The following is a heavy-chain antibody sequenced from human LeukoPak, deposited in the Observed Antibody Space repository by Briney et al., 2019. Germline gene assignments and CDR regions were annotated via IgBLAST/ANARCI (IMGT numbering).Heavy chain of an antibody. J-gene: IGHJ4*02. CDR3: ARSSLPYYYGSGSYSMIDY. Sequence: ASVKVSCKASGYTFTSYDINWVRQATGQGLEWMGWMNPNSGNTGYAQKFQGRVTMTRNTSISTAYMELNSLRSEDTAVYYCARSSLPYYYGSGSYSMIDYWGQGTLVTVSS. CDR1: GYTFTSYD. V-gene: IGHV1-8*01. CDR2: MNPNSGNT. D-gene: IGHD3-10*01.